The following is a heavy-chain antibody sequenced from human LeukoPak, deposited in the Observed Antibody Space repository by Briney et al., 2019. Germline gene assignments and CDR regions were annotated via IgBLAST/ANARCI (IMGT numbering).Heavy chain of an antibody. CDR2: IRYDGSNK. V-gene: IGHV3-30*02. J-gene: IGHJ4*02. Sequence: GGSLRLSCAASGFTFSSYGMHWVRQAPGKGLEWVAFIRYDGSNKYYADSVKGRFTISRDNSKNTLYLQMNSLRAEDTAVYYCAKDLVAVAATCFDYWGQGTLVTVSS. CDR1: GFTFSSYG. CDR3: AKDLVAVAATCFDY. D-gene: IGHD2-15*01.